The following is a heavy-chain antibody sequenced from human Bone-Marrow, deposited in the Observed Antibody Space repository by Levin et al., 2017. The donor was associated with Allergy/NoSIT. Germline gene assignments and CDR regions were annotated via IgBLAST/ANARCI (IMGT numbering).Heavy chain of an antibody. Sequence: PSETLSLTCTVSGVSISSYYWSWIRQPAGKGLEWIGRIYSSGITNYNPSLQSRVTMSADTSKSEVSLKVTSVTAADTAVYYCVREPSGSYGKNYYYYGMDVWGQGTTVTVSS. CDR1: GVSISSYY. D-gene: IGHD1-26*01. V-gene: IGHV4-4*07. CDR3: VREPSGSYGKNYYYYGMDV. J-gene: IGHJ6*02. CDR2: IYSSGIT.